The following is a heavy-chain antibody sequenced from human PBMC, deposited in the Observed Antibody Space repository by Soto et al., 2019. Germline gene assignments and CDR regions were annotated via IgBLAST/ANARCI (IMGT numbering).Heavy chain of an antibody. Sequence: LRISCDGSGFTFSDYYMSWIRPAPGKGLEWVTYIRSRGSTIYYADSVKGRFTIFRDNAKNSLYLQMNSLRAEDAVVYYCERVYITSACNYYYYVRNVFGQLHRITFSS. J-gene: IGHJ6*02. CDR3: ERVYITSACNYYYYVRNV. D-gene: IGHD1-20*01. V-gene: IGHV3-11*01. CDR2: IRSRGSTI. CDR1: GFTFSDYY.